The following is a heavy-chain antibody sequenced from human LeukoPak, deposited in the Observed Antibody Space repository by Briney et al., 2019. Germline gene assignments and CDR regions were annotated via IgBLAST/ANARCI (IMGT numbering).Heavy chain of an antibody. CDR1: GFTFSSYA. CDR3: AKVGPRGGTMILQYYFDY. D-gene: IGHD3-22*01. Sequence: GRSLRLSCAASGFTFSSYAMSWVRQAPGKGLEWVSAISGSGGSTYYADSVKGRFTISRDNSKNTLYLQMNSLRAEDTAVYYCAKVGPRGGTMILQYYFDYWGQGTLVTVSS. V-gene: IGHV3-23*01. CDR2: ISGSGGST. J-gene: IGHJ4*02.